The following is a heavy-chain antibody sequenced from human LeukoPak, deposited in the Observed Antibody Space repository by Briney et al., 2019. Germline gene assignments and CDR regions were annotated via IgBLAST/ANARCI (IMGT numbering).Heavy chain of an antibody. Sequence: PGGSLRLSCATSGFTFSNYAMPWVRQAPGKGLEWVSGISWNSGSIGYADSVKGRFTISRDNAKNSLYLQMNSLRAEDTALYYCAKDRGNYYGMDVWGQGTTVTVSS. CDR2: ISWNSGSI. V-gene: IGHV3-9*01. J-gene: IGHJ6*02. CDR3: AKDRGNYYGMDV. CDR1: GFTFSNYA.